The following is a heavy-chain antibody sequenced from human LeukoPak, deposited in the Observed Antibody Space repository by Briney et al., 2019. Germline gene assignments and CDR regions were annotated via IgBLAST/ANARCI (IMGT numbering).Heavy chain of an antibody. V-gene: IGHV4-39*07. D-gene: IGHD5/OR15-5a*01. Sequence: PSETLSLTCTVSGGSITSSSAYYWGWIRQPPGKGLEWIGSFYYTGITYYNPSLKSRVSVSIDTSKNQFSLKLSSVTAADTAVYYCASSTGYSVSEPFDYWGQGTLVTVSS. CDR2: FYYTGIT. CDR1: GGSITSSSAYY. J-gene: IGHJ4*02. CDR3: ASSTGYSVSEPFDY.